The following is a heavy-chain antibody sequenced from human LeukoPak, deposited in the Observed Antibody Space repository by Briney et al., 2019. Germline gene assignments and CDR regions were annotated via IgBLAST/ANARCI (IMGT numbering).Heavy chain of an antibody. V-gene: IGHV4-30-2*01. Sequence: PSQTLSLTCTVSGGSISSGGYYWSWIRQPPGKGLEWIGYIHHSGSTQNNPSLKSRVTISVDTSKNQFSLKLSSVTAADTAVYYCARRDGYSSSWYPWGQGTLVTVSS. D-gene: IGHD6-13*01. CDR3: ARRDGYSSSWYP. CDR1: GGSISSGGYY. J-gene: IGHJ5*02. CDR2: IHHSGST.